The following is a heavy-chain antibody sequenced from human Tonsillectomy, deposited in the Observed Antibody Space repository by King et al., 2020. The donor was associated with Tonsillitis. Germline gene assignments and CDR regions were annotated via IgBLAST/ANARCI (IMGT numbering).Heavy chain of an antibody. V-gene: IGHV3-9*01. Sequence: DVQLVESGGGLVQPGRSLRLSCAASGFTFDDYAMHWVRQAPGKGLEWVSGIRWNSGSVGYADSVKGRFTISRDNAKKSLYLQMNSLRAEDTALYYCAKTMGGAVASEFYYCGQGTRFTVS. CDR2: IRWNSGSV. D-gene: IGHD3-10*01. CDR1: GFTFDDYA. CDR3: AKTMGGAVASEFYY. J-gene: IGHJ4*03.